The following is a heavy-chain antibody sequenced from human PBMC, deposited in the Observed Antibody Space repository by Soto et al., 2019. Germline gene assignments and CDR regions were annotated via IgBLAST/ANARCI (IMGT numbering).Heavy chain of an antibody. D-gene: IGHD4-17*01. Sequence: EVQLLESGGGLVQPGGSLRLSCAASGFTFSSYAMSWVRQAPGKGLEWVSAISGSGGSTYYADSVKGRFTISRDNSKNTLYQQMNSLRAEDTAVYDCAKDPFLRAVTPRWVDYWGQGTLVTVSS. CDR1: GFTFSSYA. CDR3: AKDPFLRAVTPRWVDY. J-gene: IGHJ4*02. V-gene: IGHV3-23*01. CDR2: ISGSGGST.